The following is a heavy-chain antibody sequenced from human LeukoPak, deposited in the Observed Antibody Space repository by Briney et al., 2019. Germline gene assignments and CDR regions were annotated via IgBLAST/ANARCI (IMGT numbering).Heavy chain of an antibody. CDR1: RGYVSSYY. CDR3: ARDGNGDYGLNYYYYYGMDV. D-gene: IGHD4-17*01. V-gene: IGHV4-59*02. CDR2: IYCSGSP. Sequence: SEALLLTCTVSRGYVSSYYWSWIQQPPGTGLDWVGHIYCSGSPNYHLSLKSRVTISVDTSKNQSSLKLSSVTAADTAGYYCARDGNGDYGLNYYYYYGMDVWGQGTTVTVSS. J-gene: IGHJ6*02.